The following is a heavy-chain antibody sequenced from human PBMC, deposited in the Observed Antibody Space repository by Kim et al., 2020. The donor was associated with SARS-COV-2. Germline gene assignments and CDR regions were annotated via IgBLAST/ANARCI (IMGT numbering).Heavy chain of an antibody. CDR2: ISSSSSYI. CDR3: ARGYSYGREHYGMDV. J-gene: IGHJ6*02. V-gene: IGHV3-21*01. CDR1: GFTFSSYS. D-gene: IGHD5-18*01. Sequence: GGSLRLSCAASGFTFSSYSMNWVRQAPGKGLEWVSSISSSSSYIYYADSVKGRFTISRDNAKNSLYLQMNSLRAEDTAVYYCARGYSYGREHYGMDVWGQGTTVTVSS.